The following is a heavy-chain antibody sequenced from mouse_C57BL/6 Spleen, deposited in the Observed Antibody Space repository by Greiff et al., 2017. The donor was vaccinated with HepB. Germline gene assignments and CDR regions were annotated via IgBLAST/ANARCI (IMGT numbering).Heavy chain of an antibody. CDR3: ARAINTWVFDY. V-gene: IGHV1-82*01. CDR2: IYPGDGDT. Sequence: VQLQQSGPELVKPGASVKISCKASGYAFSSSWMNWVKQRPGKGLEWIGRIYPGDGDTNYNGKFKGKATLTADKSSSTAYMQLSSLTSEDSAVYFCARAINTWVFDYWGQGTTLTVSS. CDR1: GYAFSSSW. J-gene: IGHJ2*01.